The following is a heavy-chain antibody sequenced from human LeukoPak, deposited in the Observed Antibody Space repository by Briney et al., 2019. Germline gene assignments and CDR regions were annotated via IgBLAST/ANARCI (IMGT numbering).Heavy chain of an antibody. J-gene: IGHJ4*02. CDR2: MNPNSGNT. CDR1: GYTFTSYD. V-gene: IGHV1-8*01. CDR3: ARGGMVAWYSSSWYYFDY. D-gene: IGHD6-13*01. Sequence: ASVTVSCKASGYTFTSYDINWVRQATGQGLEWMGWMNPNSGNTGYAQKFQGRVTMTRNTSISTAYMELSSLRSEDTAVYYCARGGMVAWYSSSWYYFDYWGQGTLVTVSS.